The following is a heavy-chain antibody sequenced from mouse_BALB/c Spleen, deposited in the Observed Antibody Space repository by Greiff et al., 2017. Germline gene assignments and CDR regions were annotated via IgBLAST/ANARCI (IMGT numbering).Heavy chain of an antibody. V-gene: IGHV1-77*01. D-gene: IGHD3-2*01. J-gene: IGHJ4*01. Sequence: QVQLQQSGAELARPGASVKLSCKASGYTFTDYYINWVKQRTGQGLEWIGEIYPGSGNTYYNEKFKGKATLTADKSSSTAYMQLSSLTSEDSAVYFCARQTARGYGGAMDYWGQGTSVTVSS. CDR3: ARQTARGYGGAMDY. CDR2: IYPGSGNT. CDR1: GYTFTDYY.